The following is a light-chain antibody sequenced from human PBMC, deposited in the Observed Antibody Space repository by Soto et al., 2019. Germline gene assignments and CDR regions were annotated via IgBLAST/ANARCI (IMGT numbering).Light chain of an antibody. J-gene: IGLJ1*01. CDR1: SSNIGAGQD. V-gene: IGLV1-40*01. Sequence: QSVLPQPPSVSGAPGQRVTISCTGTSSNIGAGQDVHWYRQLPGAAPKFLISDSNNRASGVPDRFSVSKSGASASLAITGLRAEDEGDYFCQSYGTSLSGLYVFGTGTKVTVL. CDR2: DSN. CDR3: QSYGTSLSGLYV.